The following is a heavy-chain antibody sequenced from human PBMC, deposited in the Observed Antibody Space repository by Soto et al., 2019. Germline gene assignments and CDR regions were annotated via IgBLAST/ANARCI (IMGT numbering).Heavy chain of an antibody. CDR3: ASYSSSWYYFDY. CDR2: ISYDGSNK. Sequence: QVQLVESGGGVVQPGRSLRLSCAASGFTFSGYGMHWVRQAPGKGLEWVAVISYDGSNKYYADSVKGRFTISRDNSKNTLYLQMNSLRAEDTAVYYCASYSSSWYYFDYWGQGTLVTVSS. CDR1: GFTFSGYG. V-gene: IGHV3-30*03. D-gene: IGHD6-13*01. J-gene: IGHJ4*02.